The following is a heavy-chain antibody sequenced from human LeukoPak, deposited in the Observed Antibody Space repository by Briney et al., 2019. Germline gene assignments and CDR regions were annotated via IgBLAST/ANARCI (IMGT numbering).Heavy chain of an antibody. CDR2: IRPRGDNT. CDR1: GFTFSSYF. V-gene: IGHV3-23*01. J-gene: IGHJ4*02. D-gene: IGHD1/OR15-1a*01. Sequence: GGSLRLSCGASGFTFSSYFMTWVRQAPGIGLQWVATIRPRGDNTYYADSVKGRFTISRDNSKNTLNLEMNSLRVGDTAVYYCVTRGTTATKYIENWGQGTLVTVS. CDR3: VTRGTTATKYIEN.